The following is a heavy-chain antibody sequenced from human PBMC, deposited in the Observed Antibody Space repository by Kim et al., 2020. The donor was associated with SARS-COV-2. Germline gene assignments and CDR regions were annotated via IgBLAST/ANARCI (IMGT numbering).Heavy chain of an antibody. CDR1: GYTFTSYA. CDR2: INAGNGNT. Sequence: ASVKVSCKASGYTFTSYAMHWVCQAPGQRLERMGWINAGNGNTKYSQKFQGRVTITRDTSASTAYMELSSLRSEDTAVYYCARDWLRYFDWLQPGNWFDPWGQGTLVTVSS. CDR3: ARDWLRYFDWLQPGNWFDP. J-gene: IGHJ5*02. V-gene: IGHV1-3*01. D-gene: IGHD3-9*01.